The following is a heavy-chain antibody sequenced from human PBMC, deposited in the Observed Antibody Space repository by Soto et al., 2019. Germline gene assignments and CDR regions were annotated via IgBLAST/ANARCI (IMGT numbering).Heavy chain of an antibody. Sequence: SETLSLTCTVSGGSISSYYWSWIRQPPGKGLEWIGYIYYSGSTNYNPSLKSRVTISVDTSKNQFSLKLSSVTAADTAVYYCAREQPPTLDIVTWGQGTLVTVSS. CDR3: AREQPPTLDIVT. J-gene: IGHJ5*02. V-gene: IGHV4-59*01. D-gene: IGHD2-15*01. CDR2: IYYSGST. CDR1: GGSISSYY.